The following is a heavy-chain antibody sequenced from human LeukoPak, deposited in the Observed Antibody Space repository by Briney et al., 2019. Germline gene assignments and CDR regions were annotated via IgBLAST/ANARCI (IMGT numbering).Heavy chain of an antibody. Sequence: RSSXXXSCKASGGTFISYAISWGGQAPGEGGEGRGGIIPIFGTANYAQKFQGRETINTDENKSKAYMELSSLRSEDTAVYYCAIVSSSGENDYWGQGTLVTVSS. D-gene: IGHD6-19*01. V-gene: IGHV1-69*05. CDR1: GGTFISYA. CDR3: AIVSSSGENDY. J-gene: IGHJ4*02. CDR2: IIPIFGTA.